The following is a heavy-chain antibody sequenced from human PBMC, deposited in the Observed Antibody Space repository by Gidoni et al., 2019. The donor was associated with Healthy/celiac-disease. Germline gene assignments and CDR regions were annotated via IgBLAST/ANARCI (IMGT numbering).Heavy chain of an antibody. CDR1: GYTFTSYD. Sequence: QVQLVQSGAEVKKPGASVKVSCKASGYTFTSYDINWVRQATGQGLEWMGWMNPNSGNTGYAQKFQGRVTMTRNTSISTAYMELISLRSEDTAVYYCARVGYGSGSYGSDYFDYWGQGTLVTVSS. CDR2: MNPNSGNT. V-gene: IGHV1-8*01. D-gene: IGHD3-10*01. J-gene: IGHJ4*02. CDR3: ARVGYGSGSYGSDYFDY.